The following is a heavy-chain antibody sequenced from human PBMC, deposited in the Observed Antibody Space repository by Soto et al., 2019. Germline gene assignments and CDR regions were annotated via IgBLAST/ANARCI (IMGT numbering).Heavy chain of an antibody. CDR1: DNTFTCYG. CDR3: AATGGHYFGLDV. V-gene: IGHV1-18*01. CDR2: ISGYNADT. J-gene: IGHJ6*02. D-gene: IGHD2-8*02. Sequence: ASVKVSCKGSDNTFTCYGINWVRQAPGQGLEWLGWISGYNADTKDAQKFQDRVTMTADTSTRTAYLEVRSLTSDDSGIYFCAATGGHYFGLDVWGQGTTVTVSS.